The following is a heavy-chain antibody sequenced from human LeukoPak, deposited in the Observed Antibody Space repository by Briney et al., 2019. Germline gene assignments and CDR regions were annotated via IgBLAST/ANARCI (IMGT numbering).Heavy chain of an antibody. J-gene: IGHJ6*02. CDR2: INPSGGST. CDR3: ASSQWELLLYYGMDV. CDR1: GYTFTSYY. Sequence: ASVKVSCKASGYTFTSYYMHWVRQAPGQGLEWMGIINPSGGSTSYAQKFQGRVTMTRDTSTSTVYMELSSLRSEGTAVYYCASSQWELLLYYGMDVWGQGTTVTVSS. V-gene: IGHV1-46*01. D-gene: IGHD1-26*01.